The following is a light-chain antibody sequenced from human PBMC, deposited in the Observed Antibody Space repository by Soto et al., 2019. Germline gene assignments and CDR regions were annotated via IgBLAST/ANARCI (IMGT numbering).Light chain of an antibody. V-gene: IGKV3-15*01. Sequence: EVVMTQSPATLSVSPGERATLSCRASQTIGSNLAWYQQRPGQPPRLLIYDASTRATDIPARFTGSGSGTEFTLTIISLQSADSAVYYCQQYNHWPPTWTFGQGTKVDIK. J-gene: IGKJ1*01. CDR3: QQYNHWPPTWT. CDR1: QTIGSN. CDR2: DAS.